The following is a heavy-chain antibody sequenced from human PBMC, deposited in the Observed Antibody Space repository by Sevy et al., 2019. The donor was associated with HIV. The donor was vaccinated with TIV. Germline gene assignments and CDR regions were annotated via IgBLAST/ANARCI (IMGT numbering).Heavy chain of an antibody. CDR1: GFTFSSYG. CDR2: IRYDGSNK. Sequence: GGSLRLSCAASGFTFSSYGMHWVRQAPGKGLEWVAFIRYDGSNKYYADSVKGRFTISRDNSKNTLYLQMNSLRAEDTAVYYCAKIFPRGVTIYYYYYMDVWGKGTTVTVSS. CDR3: AKIFPRGVTIYYYYYMDV. V-gene: IGHV3-30*02. J-gene: IGHJ6*03. D-gene: IGHD3-10*01.